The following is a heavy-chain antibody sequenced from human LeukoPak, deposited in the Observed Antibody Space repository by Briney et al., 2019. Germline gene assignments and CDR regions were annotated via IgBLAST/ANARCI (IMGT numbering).Heavy chain of an antibody. Sequence: SETLSLTCAVYGGSFSGYYWSWIRQPAGKGLEWIGRIYTSGSTNYNPSLKSRVTISVDTSKNQFSLKLSSVTAADTAVYYCARDSLYITMVRGVMVGAFDIWGQGTMVTVSS. CDR2: IYTSGST. D-gene: IGHD3-10*01. J-gene: IGHJ3*02. CDR1: GGSFSGYY. V-gene: IGHV4-4*07. CDR3: ARDSLYITMVRGVMVGAFDI.